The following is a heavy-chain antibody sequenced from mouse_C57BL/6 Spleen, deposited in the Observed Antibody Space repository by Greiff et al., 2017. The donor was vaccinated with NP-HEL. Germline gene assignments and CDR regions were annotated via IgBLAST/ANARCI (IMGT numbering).Heavy chain of an antibody. V-gene: IGHV2-4*01. D-gene: IGHD1-1*01. J-gene: IGHJ1*03. CDR2: IWSGGST. CDR3: ATHYYGSTGDWYFDV. Sequence: VQLQQSGPGLVQPSQSLSITCTVSGFSLTSYGVHWVRQPPGKGLEWLGVIWSGGSTDYNAAFISRLSISKDNSKSQVFFNMNSLQADDTAIYYCATHYYGSTGDWYFDVWGTGTTVTVSS. CDR1: GFSLTSYG.